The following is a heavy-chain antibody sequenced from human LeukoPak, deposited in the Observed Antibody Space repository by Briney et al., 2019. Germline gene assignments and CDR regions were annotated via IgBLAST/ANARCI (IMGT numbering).Heavy chain of an antibody. D-gene: IGHD3-3*01. Sequence: PGGSLRLSCAASGFTFSSYSMHWVRQAPGKGLEWVALTSYDGSNKYYADSVKGRFTISRDNSKNTLYLQMNSLRAEDTAVYYCAKSNVWSGYDEYYFDYWGQGTLVTVSS. V-gene: IGHV3-30-3*02. CDR2: TSYDGSNK. CDR1: GFTFSSYS. J-gene: IGHJ4*02. CDR3: AKSNVWSGYDEYYFDY.